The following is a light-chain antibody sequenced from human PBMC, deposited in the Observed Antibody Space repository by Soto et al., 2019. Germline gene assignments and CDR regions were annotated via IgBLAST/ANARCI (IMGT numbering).Light chain of an antibody. CDR2: GAS. J-gene: IGKJ4*02. CDR3: QQYNSYPRT. V-gene: IGKV3-15*01. CDR1: QTVSSR. Sequence: ITCRASQTVSSRSAWYQQKPGQAPRLLIYGASTRASGIPARFSGSGSGTDFTLTISSLQVEDFATYYCQQYNSYPRTFGGGTKMDI.